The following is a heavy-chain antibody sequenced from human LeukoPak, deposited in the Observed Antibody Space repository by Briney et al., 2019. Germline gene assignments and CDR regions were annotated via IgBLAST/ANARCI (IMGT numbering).Heavy chain of an antibody. V-gene: IGHV4-30-2*01. CDR2: IYHSGST. Sequence: SQTLSLTCVEHVDSISVGGDFWSRIRQPPGKGLEWIGYIYHSGSTYYNPSLKSRVTISIDRSKNQFSMKLSSVTTVEKAIYYCGSYYGDYRNWFDPWGQGTLVIVSS. CDR1: VDSISVGGDF. CDR3: GSYYGDYRNWFDP. D-gene: IGHD4-17*01. J-gene: IGHJ5*02.